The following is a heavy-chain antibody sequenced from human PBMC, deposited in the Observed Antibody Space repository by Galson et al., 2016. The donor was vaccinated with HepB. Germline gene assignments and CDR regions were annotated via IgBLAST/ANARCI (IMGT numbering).Heavy chain of an antibody. V-gene: IGHV1-18*01. CDR2: ISAYNGNT. Sequence: SVKVSCKASGYTFTSYGISWVRQAPGQGLEWMGWISAYNGNTNYAQKLQGRVTMTTDTSTSTAYMELRSLRSDDTAVYYCATRRRCSGGSCYLHYYYYGIDVWGQGTTVTVSS. CDR3: ATRRRCSGGSCYLHYYYYGIDV. J-gene: IGHJ6*02. D-gene: IGHD2-15*01. CDR1: GYTFTSYG.